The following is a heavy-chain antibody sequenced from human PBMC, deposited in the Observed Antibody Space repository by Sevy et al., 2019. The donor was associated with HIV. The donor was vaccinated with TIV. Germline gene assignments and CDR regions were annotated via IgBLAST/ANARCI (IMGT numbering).Heavy chain of an antibody. Sequence: GGSLRLSCVASGFTFSYAWMSWVRQAPGKGLEWVGRIKSRPDGGTTDHAAPVKGRFTISRDDSKNTLYLQMNSLKTEDTGVYYCSTDPIIVLLVTDGMDVWGQGTTVTVSS. CDR2: IKSRPDGGTT. CDR1: GFTFSYAW. D-gene: IGHD2-8*01. CDR3: STDPIIVLLVTDGMDV. V-gene: IGHV3-15*01. J-gene: IGHJ6*02.